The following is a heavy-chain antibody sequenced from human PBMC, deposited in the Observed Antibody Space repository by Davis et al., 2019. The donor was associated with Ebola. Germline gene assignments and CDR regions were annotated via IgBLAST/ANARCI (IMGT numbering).Heavy chain of an antibody. CDR3: ARGPRTTVTTGYYYYYMDV. Sequence: SVKVSCKASGGTFSSYAISWVRQAPGQGLEWMGWINPNSGGTNYAQKLQGRVTITADESTSTAYMELSSLRSEDTAVYYCARGPRTTVTTGYYYYYMDVWGKGTTVTVSS. V-gene: IGHV1-69*13. D-gene: IGHD4-11*01. J-gene: IGHJ6*03. CDR1: GGTFSSYA. CDR2: INPNSGGT.